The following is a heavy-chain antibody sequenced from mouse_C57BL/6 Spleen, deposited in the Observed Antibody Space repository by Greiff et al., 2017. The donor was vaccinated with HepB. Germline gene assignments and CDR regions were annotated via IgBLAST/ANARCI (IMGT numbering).Heavy chain of an antibody. Sequence: EVKVVESGGGLVKPGGSLKLSCAASGFTFSDYGMHWVRQAAEKGLEWVAYISSGISTIYYADTVKGRFTISRDNAKNTLFLQMTSLRSEDTAMYYCARCDWDYWGQGTTLTVSS. V-gene: IGHV5-17*01. CDR2: ISSGISTI. D-gene: IGHD2-4*01. CDR3: ARCDWDY. CDR1: GFTFSDYG. J-gene: IGHJ2*01.